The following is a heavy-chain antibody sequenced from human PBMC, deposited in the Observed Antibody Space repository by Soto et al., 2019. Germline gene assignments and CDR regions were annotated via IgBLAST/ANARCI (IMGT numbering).Heavy chain of an antibody. D-gene: IGHD1-26*01. CDR3: ARDGGRHSGGIDY. V-gene: IGHV1-69*01. CDR2: IIPIFGTA. Sequence: QVQLVQSGAEVKKPGSSVKLSCKASGGTFSSYSTNWVRQAPGQGFEWMGEIIPIFGTANYAQKFQGRVTINADESTSTAYMELSSLRSEDTAVYYCARDGGRHSGGIDYWGQGILVTVSS. CDR1: GGTFSSYS. J-gene: IGHJ4*02.